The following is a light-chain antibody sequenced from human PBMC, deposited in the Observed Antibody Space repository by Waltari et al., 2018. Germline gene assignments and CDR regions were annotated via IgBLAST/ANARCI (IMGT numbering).Light chain of an antibody. V-gene: IGLV1-44*01. CDR3: SAWDDSLQVVL. CDR2: SYV. CDR1: RSNIGSNA. Sequence: QSMLTQPPSASGSPGQRVTISCSGGRSNIGSNALNWYQQLPGTAPKLLIYSYVLRPSGGPDRFSGSRSGTAASLAISGLQSEDEADYYCSAWDDSLQVVLFGGGTKLTVL. J-gene: IGLJ2*01.